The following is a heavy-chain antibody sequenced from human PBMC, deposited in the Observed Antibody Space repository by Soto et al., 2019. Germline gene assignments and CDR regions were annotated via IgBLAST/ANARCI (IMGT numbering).Heavy chain of an antibody. Sequence: SETLSLTCAVYGGSFSDYYWTWIRQPPGKGLEWIGQINHSGRTDYNPSLKSRVTISVDTSNNQFSLKLSSVTAADTAVYYCARLGSHCPSTSCYATHWGQGTLVTVSS. CDR2: INHSGRT. V-gene: IGHV4-34*01. D-gene: IGHD2-2*01. CDR3: ARLGSHCPSTSCYATH. J-gene: IGHJ4*02. CDR1: GGSFSDYY.